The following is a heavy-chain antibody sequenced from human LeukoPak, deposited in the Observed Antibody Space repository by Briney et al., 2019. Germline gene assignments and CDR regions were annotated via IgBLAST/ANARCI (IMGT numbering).Heavy chain of an antibody. CDR1: GGSISTFY. CDR2: IDYSGSA. D-gene: IGHD3-9*01. V-gene: IGHV4-59*01. CDR3: ARWRYLDV. J-gene: IGHJ6*02. Sequence: SETLSLTCTVSGGSISTFYWSWVRQPPGKGLEYIGYIDYSGSANYNPSLKSRVTISVDTSKNQFSLELSSVTAADTAIYYCARWRYLDVWGRGTTVTVSS.